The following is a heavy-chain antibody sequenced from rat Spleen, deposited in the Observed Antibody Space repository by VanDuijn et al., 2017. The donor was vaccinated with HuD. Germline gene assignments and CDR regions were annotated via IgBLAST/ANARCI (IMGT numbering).Heavy chain of an antibody. D-gene: IGHD1-4*01. J-gene: IGHJ2*01. Sequence: PTGKGLEWMGVIWTGGSTDYNSALKYRLSISRDTSKSQVFLKMNSLQTEDIATYYCARDLPGYNSFDYWGQGVMVTVSS. CDR2: IWTGGST. V-gene: IGHV2-30*01. CDR3: ARDLPGYNSFDY.